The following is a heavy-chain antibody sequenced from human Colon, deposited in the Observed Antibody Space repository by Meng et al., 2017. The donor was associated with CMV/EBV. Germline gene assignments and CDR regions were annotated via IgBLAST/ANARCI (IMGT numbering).Heavy chain of an antibody. CDR2: ASQNGRT. V-gene: IGHV4-34*01. D-gene: IGHD5-12*01. Sequence: TCAVYGGCFSENYWGWVRQPPGEGLEWIGEASQNGRTNYDPSLKSRVTISLGRSNKQFSLKLTSVTAADTAVYYCARRVASGKYYFDSWGQGALVTSPQ. J-gene: IGHJ4*02. CDR3: ARRVASGKYYFDS. CDR1: GGCFSENY.